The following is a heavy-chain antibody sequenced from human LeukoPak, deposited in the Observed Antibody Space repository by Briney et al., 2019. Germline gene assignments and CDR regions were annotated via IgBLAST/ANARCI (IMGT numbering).Heavy chain of an antibody. D-gene: IGHD3-10*01. CDR3: AGDYYGSGSYYKSFDY. V-gene: IGHV4-59*01. J-gene: IGHJ4*02. Sequence: SETLSLTCTVSGGSISSYYWSWIRQPPGKGLEWIGYIYYSGSTNYNPSLKSRVTISVDASKNQFSLKLSSVTAADTAVYYCAGDYYGSGSYYKSFDYWGQGTLVTVSS. CDR2: IYYSGST. CDR1: GGSISSYY.